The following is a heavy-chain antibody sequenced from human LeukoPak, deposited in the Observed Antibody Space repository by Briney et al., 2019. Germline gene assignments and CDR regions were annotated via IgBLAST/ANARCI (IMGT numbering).Heavy chain of an antibody. CDR1: GFTFSSYW. CDR2: IKREGSEGSIT. D-gene: IGHD1-26*01. CDR3: ARGGSPPEALGDTFDV. Sequence: PGGSLRLSCAASGFTFSSYWMHWVRQAPGKGLVWVSRIKREGSEGSITDSADSVKGRFTISRDNVKNTLHLQMNSLRAEDTAVYYCARGGSPPEALGDTFDVWGQGTLVTVSS. V-gene: IGHV3-74*01. J-gene: IGHJ3*01.